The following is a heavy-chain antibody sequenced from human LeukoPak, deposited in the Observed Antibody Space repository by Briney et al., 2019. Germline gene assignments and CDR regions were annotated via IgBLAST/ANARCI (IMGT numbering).Heavy chain of an antibody. D-gene: IGHD3-16*02. J-gene: IGHJ4*02. V-gene: IGHV3-48*01. CDR2: ISSSSSTI. Sequence: GGSLRLSCAASGFSFSSYWMSWVRQAPGKGLEWVSYISSSSSTIYYAVSVKGRFTISRDNAKNSLYLQMNSLRAEDTAVYYCARAHHRRVYDYVWGSYPYWGQGTLVTVSS. CDR1: GFSFSSYW. CDR3: ARAHHRRVYDYVWGSYPY.